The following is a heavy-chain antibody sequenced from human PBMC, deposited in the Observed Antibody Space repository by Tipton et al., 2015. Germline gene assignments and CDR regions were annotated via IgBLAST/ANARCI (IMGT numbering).Heavy chain of an antibody. J-gene: IGHJ6*02. CDR2: ISDSGAST. CDR3: AEKRGYFGGHGMDV. V-gene: IGHV3-23*01. CDR1: GFTFSNYA. Sequence: GSLRLSCAASGFTFSNYAMSWARQAPGKGLEWVSGISDSGASTYYVDSVKGRFTISRDNAKNTLFLQMNSLRVEDTAVYYCAEKRGYFGGHGMDVWGQGTTVTVSS. D-gene: IGHD3-10*01.